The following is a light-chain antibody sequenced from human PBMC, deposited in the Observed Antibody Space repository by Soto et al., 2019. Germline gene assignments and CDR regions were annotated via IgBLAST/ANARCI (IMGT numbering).Light chain of an antibody. CDR1: SSDVGGYNS. V-gene: IGLV2-14*01. Sequence: QSVLTQPASVSGSPGQSITTSCTGTSSDVGGYNSVSWYQQHPGKAPKLMIYDVTNRPSGVSDRFSGSKSGNTASLTISGLQAEDEADFYCSSYTTSHTLVFGTGTKVTVL. CDR3: SSYTTSHTLV. J-gene: IGLJ1*01. CDR2: DVT.